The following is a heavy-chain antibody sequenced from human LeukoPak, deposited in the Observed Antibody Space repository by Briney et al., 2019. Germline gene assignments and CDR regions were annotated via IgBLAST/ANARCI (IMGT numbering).Heavy chain of an antibody. Sequence: SETLSLTCAVYGGSFSGYYWSWIRQPPGKGLEWIGEINHSGSTNYNPSLKSRVTISVDTSKNQFSLKLSSVTAADTAVYYCAREGGRRTYSNGWYWFDPWGQGTLVTVSS. V-gene: IGHV4-34*01. CDR2: INHSGST. CDR1: GGSFSGYY. D-gene: IGHD6-19*01. CDR3: AREGGRRTYSNGWYWFDP. J-gene: IGHJ5*02.